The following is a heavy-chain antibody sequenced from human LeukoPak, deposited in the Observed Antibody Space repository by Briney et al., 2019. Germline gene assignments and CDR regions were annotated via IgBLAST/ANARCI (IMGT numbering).Heavy chain of an antibody. J-gene: IGHJ3*02. CDR1: GGSISSYY. D-gene: IGHD3-22*01. CDR2: IYYSGST. CDR3: ARPYYYDSSGYYSHSDAFDI. V-gene: IGHV4-59*12. Sequence: PSETLSLTCTVSGGSISSYYWSWIRQPPGKGLEWIGYIYYSGSTYYNPSLRSRVTISVDTSKNQFSLKLSSVTAADTAVYYCARPYYYDSSGYYSHSDAFDIWGQGTMVTVSS.